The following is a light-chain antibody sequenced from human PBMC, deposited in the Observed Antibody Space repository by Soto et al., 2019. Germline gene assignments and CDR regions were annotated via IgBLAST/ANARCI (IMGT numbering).Light chain of an antibody. CDR1: QDIGNH. Sequence: DIQVTQSPSAMSASVGVRVTISCRASQDIGNHLAWFQQKPGKVPQRLIYAASSLQTGVPSRFSGSGSGTDFTLTINSLQPEDFATYYCLQHDSFPPTFGQGTHWRL. J-gene: IGKJ5*01. V-gene: IGKV1-17*03. CDR2: AAS. CDR3: LQHDSFPPT.